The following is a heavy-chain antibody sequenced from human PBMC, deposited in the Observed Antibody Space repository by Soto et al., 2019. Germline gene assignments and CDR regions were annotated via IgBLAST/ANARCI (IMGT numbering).Heavy chain of an antibody. CDR1: GGSISSYY. J-gene: IGHJ4*02. CDR3: ARAPGDYFDY. Sequence: PSETLSLTCTVSGGSISSYYWSWIRQPPGKGLEWIGYTYYSGSTNYNPSLKSRVTISVDTSKNQFSLKLSSVTAADTAVYYCARAPGDYFDYWGQGTLVTVSS. CDR2: TYYSGST. V-gene: IGHV4-59*01.